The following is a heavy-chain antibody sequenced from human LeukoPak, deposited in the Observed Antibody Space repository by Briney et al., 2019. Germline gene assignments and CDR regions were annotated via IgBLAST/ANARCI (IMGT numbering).Heavy chain of an antibody. D-gene: IGHD5-12*01. CDR3: ARAVVYSGYDYRPDYFDY. CDR2: IYYSGST. J-gene: IGHJ4*02. V-gene: IGHV4-39*07. CDR1: GGSISSSSYY. Sequence: PSETLSLTCTVSGGSISSSSYYWGWIRQPPGKGLEWIGRIYYSGSTYYNPSLKSRVTISVDTSKNQFSLKLSSVTAADTAVYYCARAVVYSGYDYRPDYFDYWGQGTLVTVSS.